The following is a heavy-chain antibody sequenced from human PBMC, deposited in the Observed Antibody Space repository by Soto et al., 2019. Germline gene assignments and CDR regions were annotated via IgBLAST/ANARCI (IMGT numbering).Heavy chain of an antibody. CDR3: ARDMLTGYYKEGGAFDI. D-gene: IGHD3-9*01. J-gene: IGHJ3*02. CDR2: IIPILGIA. CDR1: GGTFSSYT. V-gene: IGHV1-69*08. Sequence: QVQLVQSGAAVKKPGSSVKVSCKASGGTFSSYTISWVRQAPGQGLEWMGRIIPILGIANYAQKFQGRVTITADKSTSTAYMERSRLRSEDTAVYYCARDMLTGYYKEGGAFDIWGQGTMVTVSS.